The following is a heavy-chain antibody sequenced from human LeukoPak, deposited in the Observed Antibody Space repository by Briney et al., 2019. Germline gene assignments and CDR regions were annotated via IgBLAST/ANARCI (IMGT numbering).Heavy chain of an antibody. J-gene: IGHJ4*02. D-gene: IGHD6-19*01. CDR1: GGSISSSSYY. Sequence: PSETLSLTCTVSGGSISSSSYYWGWIRQPPGKGLEWIGSIYYSGSTYYNPSLKSRVTISVDTSKNQFSLKLSSVTAADTAVYYCARLSGWPDYWGQGTLVTVSS. CDR2: IYYSGST. CDR3: ARLSGWPDY. V-gene: IGHV4-39*01.